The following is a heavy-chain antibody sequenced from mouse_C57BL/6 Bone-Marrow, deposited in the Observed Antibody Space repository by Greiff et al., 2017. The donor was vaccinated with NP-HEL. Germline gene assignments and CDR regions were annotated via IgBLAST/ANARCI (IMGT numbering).Heavy chain of an antibody. V-gene: IGHV1-55*01. J-gene: IGHJ3*01. CDR3: ARIYYYGSRGAY. D-gene: IGHD1-1*01. CDR2: IYPGSGST. CDR1: GYTFTSYW. Sequence: QVQLQQPGAELVKPGASVKMSCTASGYTFTSYWITWVKQRPGQGLEWIGDIYPGSGSTNYNEKFKSKATLTVDTSSSTAYMQLSSLTSEDSAVYYCARIYYYGSRGAYWGQGTLVTVSA.